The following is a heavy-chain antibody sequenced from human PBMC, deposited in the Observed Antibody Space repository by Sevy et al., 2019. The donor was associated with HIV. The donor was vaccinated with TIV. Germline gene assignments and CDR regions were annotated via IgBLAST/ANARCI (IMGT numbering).Heavy chain of an antibody. CDR1: GFTFRNYT. V-gene: IGHV3-21*01. CDR2: ITSDSTYV. Sequence: GGSLRLSCAASGFTFRNYTMNWVRQAPGKGLQWVSSITSDSTYVFYADSLRGRFTISRDNAKNSLYLQMNSLRAEDTALYYCARDAGVGATYYYYYGMDVWGQGTTVTVSS. CDR3: ARDAGVGATYYYYYGMDV. J-gene: IGHJ6*02. D-gene: IGHD3-16*01.